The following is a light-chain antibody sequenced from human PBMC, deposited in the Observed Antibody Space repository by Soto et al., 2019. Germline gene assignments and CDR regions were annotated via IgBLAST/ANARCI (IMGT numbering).Light chain of an antibody. V-gene: IGLV1-44*01. Sequence: QSALTQPPSASGTPGQRVTISCSGSFSHIGRNTVNWYQQFPGKAPKLLIDSNARRPSGVPDRFSGSKSGTSASLAISGLQSEDESDYYCAVWDDSLSGWVFGGGTQLTVL. J-gene: IGLJ3*02. CDR1: FSHIGRNT. CDR3: AVWDDSLSGWV. CDR2: SNA.